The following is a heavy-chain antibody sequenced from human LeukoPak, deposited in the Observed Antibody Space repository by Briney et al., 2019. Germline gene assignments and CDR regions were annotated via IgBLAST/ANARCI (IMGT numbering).Heavy chain of an antibody. V-gene: IGHV3-48*04. CDR1: GFTFSSYN. D-gene: IGHD1-26*01. Sequence: GGSLRLSCAASGFTFSSYNMNWVRQAPGKGLEWVSYISGSGSSIYYADSVKGRVTISRDNARNSLYLQMNSLRAEDTAVYYCAREGWEPDDAFDIWGQGTMVTVSS. J-gene: IGHJ3*02. CDR3: AREGWEPDDAFDI. CDR2: ISGSGSSI.